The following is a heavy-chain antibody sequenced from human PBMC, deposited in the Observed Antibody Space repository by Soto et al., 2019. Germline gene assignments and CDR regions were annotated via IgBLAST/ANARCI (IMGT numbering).Heavy chain of an antibody. V-gene: IGHV4-31*03. CDR1: GDSVASGTFDC. D-gene: IGHD1-26*01. CDR2: IDYPGGA. J-gene: IGHJ4*02. CDR3: AKLQAAGPLGDAGYFDH. Sequence: QVQLQESGPGLVKPSQTLSLACSVSGDSVASGTFDCWSWIRQLPGKGLEWLGYIDYPGGAQYNPSLKSRLSISFARSKNEFTTGLNSVTAADTAIYYCAKLQAAGPLGDAGYFDHWGQGILVSVSS.